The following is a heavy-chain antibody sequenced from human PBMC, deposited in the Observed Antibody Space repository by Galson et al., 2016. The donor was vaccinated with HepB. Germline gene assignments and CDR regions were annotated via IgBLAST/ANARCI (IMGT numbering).Heavy chain of an antibody. J-gene: IGHJ5*01. CDR1: GGSIGSSSLY. V-gene: IGHV4-39*01. CDR2: MYSSGTT. CDR3: ARHVHYNSPPIGFDS. Sequence: SETLSLTCSVSGGSIGSSSLYWGWIRQPPGKGLEWIGSMYSSGTTYYNPSLERRVTISVDTSKNQFSLKGKYVTAADTAVCYRARHVHYNSPPIGFDSWGQGTLVTVSS. D-gene: IGHD1-14*01.